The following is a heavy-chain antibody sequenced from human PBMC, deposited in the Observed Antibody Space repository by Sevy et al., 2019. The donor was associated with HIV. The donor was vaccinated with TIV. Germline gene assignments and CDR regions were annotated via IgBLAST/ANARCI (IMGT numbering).Heavy chain of an antibody. V-gene: IGHV3-53*01. Sequence: GGSLRLSCEVSGITVNNTYMSWVRQAPGLGLEWVSVIFADGNTYSANSMRGRFTISRDNSKNMLYLQMNNLRGDDTAIYYCTRSRPPRDGLGYYFDYWGQGALVTVSS. CDR2: IFADGNT. D-gene: IGHD7-27*01. CDR1: GITVNNTY. CDR3: TRSRPPRDGLGYYFDY. J-gene: IGHJ4*02.